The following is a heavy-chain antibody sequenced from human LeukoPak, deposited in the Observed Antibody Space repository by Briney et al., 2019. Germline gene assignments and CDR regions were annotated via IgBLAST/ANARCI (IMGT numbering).Heavy chain of an antibody. CDR2: MNPNSGNT. J-gene: IGHJ4*02. CDR3: ASQWIFGIAAAGRVGIDY. Sequence: ASVKVSCKASGYTFTSYDINWVRQATGQGLEWMGWMNPNSGNTGYAQKFQGRVTITRNTSISTAYMELSSLRAEDTAVYYCASQWIFGIAAAGRVGIDYWGQGTLVTVSS. CDR1: GYTFTSYD. D-gene: IGHD6-13*01. V-gene: IGHV1-8*03.